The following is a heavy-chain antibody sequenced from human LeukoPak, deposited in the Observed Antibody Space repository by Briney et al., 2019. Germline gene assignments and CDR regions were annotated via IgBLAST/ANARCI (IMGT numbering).Heavy chain of an antibody. D-gene: IGHD6-6*01. CDR1: GDSMSSSPYY. Sequence: PWETLSLTCTVSGDSMSSSPYYWGWIRQPPGKGLEWIGSIHYSGTTYYNPSLKSRVTILIDTSRNQFSLKLNSVTAADTAVYYCASPSSRSSTYDYWGQGCLVTVSS. CDR3: ASPSSRSSTYDY. J-gene: IGHJ4*02. CDR2: IHYSGTT. V-gene: IGHV4-39*01.